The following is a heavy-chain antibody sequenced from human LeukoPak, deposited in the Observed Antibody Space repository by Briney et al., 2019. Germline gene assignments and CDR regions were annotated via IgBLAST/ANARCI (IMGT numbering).Heavy chain of an antibody. Sequence: PGESLKISCKGSGYNFSNNWIGWVRQMPGKGLEWLGIIYPGDSDTRYSPSFQGQVTISADKSINTAYLQWNSLKASDTAMYYCARRLYYSGWYWFDPWGQGTQVTVSS. J-gene: IGHJ5*02. CDR1: GYNFSNNW. CDR2: IYPGDSDT. D-gene: IGHD6-19*01. V-gene: IGHV5-51*01. CDR3: ARRLYYSGWYWFDP.